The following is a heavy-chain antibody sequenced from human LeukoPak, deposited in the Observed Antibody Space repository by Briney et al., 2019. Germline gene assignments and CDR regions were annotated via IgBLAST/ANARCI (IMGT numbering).Heavy chain of an antibody. V-gene: IGHV3-30*18. CDR1: GFPFSSYG. J-gene: IGHJ4*02. Sequence: GGSLRLSCAASGFPFSSYGMHWVRQAPGKGLEWVAAISNDGNNKFYADSVKGRFTISRDNSKNTLYLQMNSLRAEDTAVYYCAKLTMPWDFDYWGQGTLVTVSS. D-gene: IGHD2-2*01. CDR2: ISNDGNNK. CDR3: AKLTMPWDFDY.